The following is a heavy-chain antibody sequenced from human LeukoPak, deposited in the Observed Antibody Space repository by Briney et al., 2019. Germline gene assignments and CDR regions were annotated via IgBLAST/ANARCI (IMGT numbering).Heavy chain of an antibody. CDR2: IKQDGTEK. D-gene: IGHD6-19*01. Sequence: GGTLRLSCAASGFTFSSCWMNWVRQAPGKGLEWVANIKQDGTEKYFVDSVKGRFTISRDNAKNSLYLQMNSLRAEDTAVYYCARGHSSGWRISTRPLHYWGQGTLVTVSS. CDR3: ARGHSSGWRISTRPLHY. CDR1: GFTFSSCW. J-gene: IGHJ4*02. V-gene: IGHV3-7*01.